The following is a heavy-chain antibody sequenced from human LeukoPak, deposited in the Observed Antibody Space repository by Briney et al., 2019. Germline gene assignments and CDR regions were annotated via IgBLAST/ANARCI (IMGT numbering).Heavy chain of an antibody. CDR2: IYHSGST. D-gene: IGHD6-6*01. CDR1: GGSISSGGYY. Sequence: SETLSLTCTVSGGSISSGGYYWSWIRQPPGKGLEWIGYIYHSGSTYYNPSLKSRVTISVDRSKNQFSLKLSSVTAADTAVYYCARARSSFPLFDYWGQGTLVTVSS. CDR3: ARARSSFPLFDY. J-gene: IGHJ4*02. V-gene: IGHV4-30-2*01.